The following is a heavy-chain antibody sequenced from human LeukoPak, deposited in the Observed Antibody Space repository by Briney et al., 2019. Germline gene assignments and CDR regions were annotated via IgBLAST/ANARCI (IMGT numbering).Heavy chain of an antibody. CDR2: INPSGGST. CDR1: GYTFPNFF. V-gene: IGHV1-46*01. CDR3: ARGRLRSLFDH. Sequence: GASVKVSCKASGYTFPNFFLHWVRQAPGQGLEWMGIINPSGGSTSYAQKFQGRVIMTRDMSTSTLYMELSNLRSEDTAVYYCARGRLRSLFDHWGQGTLVTVSS. J-gene: IGHJ4*02. D-gene: IGHD4-17*01.